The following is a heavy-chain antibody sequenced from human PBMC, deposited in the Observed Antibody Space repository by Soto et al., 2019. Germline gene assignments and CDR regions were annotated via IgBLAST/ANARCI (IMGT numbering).Heavy chain of an antibody. CDR1: GVTFRDNW. Sequence: GWSLTLSCAASGVTFRDNWMHWVRQAPGQGLEWVSAISANGQGIYYADSVRGRFTISRDNSKNTIFLHMDSLRAEDTAVYYCSKDRNYPRDQFHYWGQGTLVTASS. CDR3: SKDRNYPRDQFHY. J-gene: IGHJ4*02. D-gene: IGHD1-7*01. V-gene: IGHV3-23*01. CDR2: ISANGQGI.